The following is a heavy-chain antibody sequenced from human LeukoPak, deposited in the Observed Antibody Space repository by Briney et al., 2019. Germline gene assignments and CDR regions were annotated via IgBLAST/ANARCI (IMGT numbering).Heavy chain of an antibody. CDR2: IGDTGRAK. CDR3: AREAAWGNWYFDL. D-gene: IGHD3-16*01. Sequence: GRSLRLSCAASGFTFSRHGMHWVRQAPGKGLEWVAVIGDTGRAKYYADSVEGRFTASRDNSKNTLYLEMNSLRHDDTALYYCAREAAWGNWYFDLWGRGTLVTVSS. J-gene: IGHJ2*01. V-gene: IGHV3-30*03. CDR1: GFTFSRHG.